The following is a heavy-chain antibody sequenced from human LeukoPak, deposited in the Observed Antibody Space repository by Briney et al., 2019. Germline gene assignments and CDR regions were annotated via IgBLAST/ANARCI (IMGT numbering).Heavy chain of an antibody. Sequence: SETLSLTCAVYGGSFSGYYWSWIRQPPGKGLEWIGEINHSGSTNYNPSLKSRVTISVDTSKNQFSLKLSSVTAADTAVYYCARGRRDGVYYYDSSGYYYFDYWGRGTLVTVSS. CDR2: INHSGST. J-gene: IGHJ4*02. D-gene: IGHD3-22*01. CDR1: GGSFSGYY. V-gene: IGHV4-34*01. CDR3: ARGRRDGVYYYDSSGYYYFDY.